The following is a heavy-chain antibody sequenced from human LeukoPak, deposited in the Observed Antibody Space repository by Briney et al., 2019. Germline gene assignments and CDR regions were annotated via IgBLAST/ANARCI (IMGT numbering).Heavy chain of an antibody. CDR3: ARGQITIFGVVTPGDYMDV. D-gene: IGHD3-3*01. Sequence: PGGSLRLSCAASGFTFSRYSMNWVRQAPGKGLEWVSSISSSSSYIYYADSVKGRFTISRDNSKNTLYLQMNSLRAEDTAVYYCARGQITIFGVVTPGDYMDVWGKGTTVTVSS. J-gene: IGHJ6*03. CDR2: ISSSSSYI. V-gene: IGHV3-21*01. CDR1: GFTFSRYS.